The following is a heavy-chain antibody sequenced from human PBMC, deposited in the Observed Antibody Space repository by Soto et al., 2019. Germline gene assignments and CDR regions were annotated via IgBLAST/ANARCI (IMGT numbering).Heavy chain of an antibody. D-gene: IGHD3-16*01. CDR2: IYYSGST. V-gene: IGHV4-59*01. Sequence: PSETLSLTCTVSGGSISSYYWSWIRQPPGKGLEWIGYIYYSGSTNYNPSLKSRVTISVDTSKNQFSLKLSSVTAADTAVYYCARGHLGEYYYYMDVWGKGTTVTVSS. J-gene: IGHJ6*03. CDR1: GGSISSYY. CDR3: ARGHLGEYYYYMDV.